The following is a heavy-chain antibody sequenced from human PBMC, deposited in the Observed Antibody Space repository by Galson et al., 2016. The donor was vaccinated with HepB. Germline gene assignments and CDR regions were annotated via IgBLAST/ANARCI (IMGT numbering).Heavy chain of an antibody. Sequence: SETLSLTCAVSGGSLSASYWSWIRQSPEKGLEWIGEINYSGLTNYNPSLKSRVTISVETSKNQFSLKLNSVTGADTAVYYCARGVANTKTTMIRGVIKSGFDNWGPGSQVTVSS. D-gene: IGHD3-10*01. V-gene: IGHV4-34*01. CDR1: GGSLSASY. CDR2: INYSGLT. J-gene: IGHJ4*02. CDR3: ARGVANTKTTMIRGVIKSGFDN.